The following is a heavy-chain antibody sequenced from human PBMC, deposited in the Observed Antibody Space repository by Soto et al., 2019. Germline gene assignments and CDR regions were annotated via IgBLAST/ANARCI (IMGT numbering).Heavy chain of an antibody. CDR3: AKDLYQLIFGVALTPLDAFDI. V-gene: IGHV3-23*01. CDR1: GFTFSSYA. D-gene: IGHD3-3*01. CDR2: ISGSGGST. J-gene: IGHJ3*02. Sequence: GGSLRLSCAASGFTFSSYAMSWVRQAPGKGLEWVSAISGSGGSTYYADSVKGRFTISRDNSKNTLYLQMNSLRAEDTAVYYCAKDLYQLIFGVALTPLDAFDIWGQGTMVTVSS.